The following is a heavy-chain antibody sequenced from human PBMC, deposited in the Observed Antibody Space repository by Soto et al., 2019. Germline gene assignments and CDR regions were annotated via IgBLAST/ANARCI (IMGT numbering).Heavy chain of an antibody. CDR2: ISAYNGNT. J-gene: IGHJ4*02. Sequence: ASVKVSCKASGYTFTSYGISWVRQAPGQGLEWMGWISAYNGNTNYAQKLQGRVTMTTDTSTSTAYMELRSLRSDDTAVYYCARDLRRYYDFWSGYYTGGDYFDYWGQGTLVTVSS. V-gene: IGHV1-18*01. CDR3: ARDLRRYYDFWSGYYTGGDYFDY. CDR1: GYTFTSYG. D-gene: IGHD3-3*01.